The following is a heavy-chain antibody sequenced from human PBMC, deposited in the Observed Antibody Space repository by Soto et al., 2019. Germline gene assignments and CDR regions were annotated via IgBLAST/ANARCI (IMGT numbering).Heavy chain of an antibody. CDR2: INGGNGNT. V-gene: IGHV1-3*01. Sequence: QVHLVQSGAEVKEPGASVKVSCKASGYIFSNYVIHWVRQAPGQRLEWMGWINGGNGNTKYSQKFQGRVTLTRDTSANTAYMEVGSLRSEDTAVYYCARELERVAHFDYWGQGTLVTVSS. CDR1: GYIFSNYV. CDR3: ARELERVAHFDY. D-gene: IGHD2-15*01. J-gene: IGHJ4*02.